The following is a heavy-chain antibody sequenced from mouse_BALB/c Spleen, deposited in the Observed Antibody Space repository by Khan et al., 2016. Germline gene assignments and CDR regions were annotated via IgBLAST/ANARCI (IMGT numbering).Heavy chain of an antibody. CDR1: GYSITSDYA. Sequence: EVQLQESGPGLVKPSQSLSLTCTVTGYSITSDYAWTWFRQFPGNKLEWMGYLGYSGSTSYNPSLKSRISITRYTSRNQFFPQLNLVTTKDPSTFYSARDRHYFGSSYWNFDVWGAGTAVTVSS. D-gene: IGHD1-1*01. J-gene: IGHJ1*01. CDR2: LGYSGST. V-gene: IGHV3-2*02. CDR3: ARDRHYFGSSYWNFDV.